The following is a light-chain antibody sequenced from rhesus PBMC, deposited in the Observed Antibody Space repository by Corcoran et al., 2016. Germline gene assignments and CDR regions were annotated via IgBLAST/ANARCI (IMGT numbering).Light chain of an antibody. CDR1: ENVNNY. CDR2: KAS. Sequence: DIQMTQSPSSLSASVGDRVTITCRTSENVNNYINWYKQKPGKAPKLLIFKASTLQSGVPSRFSGSGSGTDYTFPLCSLQFVDVATYYCQHNYGTPFTFGPGTKLDIK. J-gene: IGKJ3*01. V-gene: IGKV1-74*01. CDR3: QHNYGTPFT.